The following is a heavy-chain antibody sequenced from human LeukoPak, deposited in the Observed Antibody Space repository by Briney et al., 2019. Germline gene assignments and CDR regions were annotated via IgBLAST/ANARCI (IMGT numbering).Heavy chain of an antibody. D-gene: IGHD5-18*01. Sequence: GGSLRLSCAASGFTFSDYYMTWIRQAPGKGLEWLSYISASSGTRYYADSVKGRFTISRDNAKNSLYLQMNSLRAEDTAVYYCAKNSGYSYGSYFDYWGQGTLVTVSS. CDR1: GFTFSDYY. CDR3: AKNSGYSYGSYFDY. CDR2: ISASSGTR. V-gene: IGHV3-11*04. J-gene: IGHJ4*02.